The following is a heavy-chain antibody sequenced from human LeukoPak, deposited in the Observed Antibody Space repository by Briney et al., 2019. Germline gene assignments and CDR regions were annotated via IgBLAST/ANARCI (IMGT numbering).Heavy chain of an antibody. CDR3: ARHLATVTASRQYYYYGMDV. CDR1: GFSFTFTKNG. CDR2: IYPVDSDI. V-gene: IGHV5-51*01. D-gene: IGHD4-17*01. J-gene: IGHJ6*02. Sequence: GESLKISCKASGFSFTFTKNGIGWVRQVPGKGLEWMGIIYPVDSDIRYNPSFQGQVTISVDKSISTTYLQWSSLKASDTAIYYCARHLATVTASRQYYYYGMDVWGQGTTVTVSS.